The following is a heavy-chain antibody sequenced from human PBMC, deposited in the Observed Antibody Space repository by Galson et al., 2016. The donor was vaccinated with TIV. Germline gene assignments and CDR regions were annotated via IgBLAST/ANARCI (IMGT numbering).Heavy chain of an antibody. CDR3: ARDRIVDATYYFYYYGLDV. V-gene: IGHV3-66*02. J-gene: IGHJ6*02. CDR2: ISDAGNT. D-gene: IGHD1-26*01. CDR1: GLSVSINY. Sequence: SLRLSCAASGLSVSINYMTWVRQAPGKGLEWASLISDAGNTYYPDSVKGRFTVSRDNSKNTLYLQMNSLRVEDTALYYCARDRIVDATYYFYYYGLDVWGQGTAVTVSS.